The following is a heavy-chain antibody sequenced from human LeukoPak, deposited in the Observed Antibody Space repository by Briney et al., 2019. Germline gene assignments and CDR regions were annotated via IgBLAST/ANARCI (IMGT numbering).Heavy chain of an antibody. V-gene: IGHV3-11*04. CDR2: ISSSGSTI. D-gene: IGHD3-10*01. Sequence: GGSLRLSCAASGFTFSDYYMSWIRQAPGKGLEWVSYISSSGSTIYYADSVKGRFTISRDNAKNSLYLQMNSLRAEDTAVYYCARVRITMVRGVPDFDYWGQGTLVTVSS. CDR1: GFTFSDYY. J-gene: IGHJ4*02. CDR3: ARVRITMVRGVPDFDY.